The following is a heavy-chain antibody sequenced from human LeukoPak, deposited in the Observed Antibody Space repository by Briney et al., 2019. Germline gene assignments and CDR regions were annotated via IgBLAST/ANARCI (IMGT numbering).Heavy chain of an antibody. CDR1: SGTITSDSYS. J-gene: IGHJ4*02. V-gene: IGHV4-61*09. CDR2: IYTSAGT. CDR3: ARDRRGAYYFAN. D-gene: IGHD2-21*01. Sequence: TLSLTCTVSSGTITSDSYSWSWIRQPAGQGLEWIGHIYTSAGTDYNPSLKSRVTISLGTSKNQFSLELRSVTAADSAVYYCARDRRGAYYFANWGQGTVVTVSS.